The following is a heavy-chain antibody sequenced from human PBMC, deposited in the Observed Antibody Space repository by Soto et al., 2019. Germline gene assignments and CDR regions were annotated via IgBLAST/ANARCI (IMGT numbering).Heavy chain of an antibody. Sequence: EVQLVESGGGLVRPGGSLRLSCAASGFTCSYYWIHWVRQAPWKGLVWVSRIHSDGSSTTYADFVTGRFIISRDNARNTVDLHMDTVRGEVTAVYYCARGDIGAFDLWGQGTVGTVSS. D-gene: IGHD3-16*01. CDR1: GFTCSYYW. J-gene: IGHJ3*01. CDR2: IHSDGSST. CDR3: ARGDIGAFDL. V-gene: IGHV3-74*01.